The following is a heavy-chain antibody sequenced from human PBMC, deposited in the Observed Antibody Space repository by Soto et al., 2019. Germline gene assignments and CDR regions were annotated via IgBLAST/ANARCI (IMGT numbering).Heavy chain of an antibody. CDR3: ARHISNCPYYSFLLYV. D-gene: IGHD4-4*01. J-gene: IGHJ6*02. Sequence: GESLKISCKGSGYTFTDYWIGWVRQLPGKGLEWMGIIYPGDSDTRYSPSFQGHVTITVDKSTSTAYLQWNTLKASDTAMYYCARHISNCPYYSFLLYVLGPGTTVNRSS. V-gene: IGHV5-51*01. CDR2: IYPGDSDT. CDR1: GYTFTDYW.